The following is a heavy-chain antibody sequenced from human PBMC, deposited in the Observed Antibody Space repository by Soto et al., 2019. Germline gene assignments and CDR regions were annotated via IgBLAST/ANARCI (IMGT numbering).Heavy chain of an antibody. CDR3: ARAVSSSGRFDY. CDR2: IHNSGST. CDR1: GGSISSGNYY. J-gene: IGHJ4*02. V-gene: IGHV4-31*03. D-gene: IGHD6-6*01. Sequence: KPSETLSLTCTVSGGSISSGNYYWTWIRRHPGKALEWIGYIHNSGSTYYNPSLKSRVTISLDTSKDQFFLKLTSVTAADTAVYYCARAVSSSGRFDYWGQGTLVTVSS.